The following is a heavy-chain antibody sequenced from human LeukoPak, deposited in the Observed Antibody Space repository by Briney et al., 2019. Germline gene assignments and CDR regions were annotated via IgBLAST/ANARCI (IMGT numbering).Heavy chain of an antibody. D-gene: IGHD4-11*01. CDR1: GGSFSGYY. Sequence: PSETLSLTCAVYGGSFSGYYWSWIRQPPGKGLEWIGEINHSGSTNYNPSLKSRVTISVDTSKNQFSLKLSSVTAADTAVYYCARGRSDSNYAGRKGRSGPNYYYVDVWGKGTTVTVSS. J-gene: IGHJ6*03. CDR3: ARGRSDSNYAGRKGRSGPNYYYVDV. V-gene: IGHV4-34*01. CDR2: INHSGST.